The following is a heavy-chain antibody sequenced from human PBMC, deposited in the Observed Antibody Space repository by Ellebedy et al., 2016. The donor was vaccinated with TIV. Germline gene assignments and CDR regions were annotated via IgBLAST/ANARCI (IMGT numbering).Heavy chain of an antibody. Sequence: GESLKISCAASGFTFSDYYMSWIRQAPGKGLEWVSYISSSGSTIYYADSVKGRFTISRDNAKNSLYLQMNSLRAEDTAVYYCARAASITMIVVVITPYYFDYWGQGTLVTVSS. V-gene: IGHV3-11*01. D-gene: IGHD3-22*01. J-gene: IGHJ4*02. CDR3: ARAASITMIVVVITPYYFDY. CDR2: ISSSGSTI. CDR1: GFTFSDYY.